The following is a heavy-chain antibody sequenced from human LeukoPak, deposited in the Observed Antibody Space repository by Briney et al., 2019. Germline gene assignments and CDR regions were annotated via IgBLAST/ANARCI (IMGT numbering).Heavy chain of an antibody. D-gene: IGHD3-16*01. J-gene: IGHJ3*02. CDR3: ARDWGDESRGQFDAFDI. Sequence: GGSLRLSCAASGFTFSTYRMDWVPQAPGKGREWVANLKQDVSGKYYVDSVKGRFTISRDNARNSLYLEMNSLRVEDTAVYYCARDWGDESRGQFDAFDIWGLGTRVTVSS. V-gene: IGHV3-7*04. CDR2: LKQDVSGK. CDR1: GFTFSTYR.